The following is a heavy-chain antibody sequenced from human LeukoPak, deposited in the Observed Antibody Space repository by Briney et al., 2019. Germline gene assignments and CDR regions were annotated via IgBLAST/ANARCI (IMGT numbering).Heavy chain of an antibody. CDR2: ISPDATNS. J-gene: IGHJ4*02. V-gene: IGHV3-74*03. D-gene: IGHD5-12*01. CDR3: ATGYRSAYSWDS. Sequence: GGSLRLSCAASGFTFSVYYMFWVRQAPGKGLVWVSSISPDATNSKYADFVEGRFTISRDNAKNTLYLQLNSLRVEDAAAYYCATGYRSAYSWDSWGQGTLVTVSS. CDR1: GFTFSVYY.